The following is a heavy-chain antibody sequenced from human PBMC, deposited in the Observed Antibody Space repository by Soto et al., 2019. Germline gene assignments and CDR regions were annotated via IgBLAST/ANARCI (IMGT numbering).Heavy chain of an antibody. CDR1: GYIFTRYA. D-gene: IGHD6-19*01. Sequence: ASVKVSCKASGYIFTRYAMHWVRQAPGQGLEWMGWINAGNGNTKYSQKFQGRVTITRDTSASTAYMELSSLGSEDTAVYYCARDSSGQPYYFDYWGQGTLVTVSS. V-gene: IGHV1-3*01. J-gene: IGHJ4*02. CDR3: ARDSSGQPYYFDY. CDR2: INAGNGNT.